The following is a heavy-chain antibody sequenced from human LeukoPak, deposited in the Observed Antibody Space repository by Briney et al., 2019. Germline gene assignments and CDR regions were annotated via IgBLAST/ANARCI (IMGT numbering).Heavy chain of an antibody. J-gene: IGHJ4*02. D-gene: IGHD3-22*01. Sequence: ASVKVSCKASGYTFTGYYMHWVRQAPGQGLEWMGWINPNSGGTNYAQKFQGRVTMTRDTSISTAYMELSRLRSDDTAVYYCAREGAGYDSSGYSNWGQGTLVTVSS. CDR1: GYTFTGYY. CDR3: AREGAGYDSSGYSN. V-gene: IGHV1-2*02. CDR2: INPNSGGT.